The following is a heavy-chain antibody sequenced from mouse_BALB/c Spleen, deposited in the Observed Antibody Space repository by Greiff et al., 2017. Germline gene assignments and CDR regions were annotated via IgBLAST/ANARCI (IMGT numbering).Heavy chain of an antibody. Sequence: VQLVESGPGLVAPSQSLSITCTVSGFSLTSYGVHWVRQPPGKGLEWLGVIWAGGSTNYNSALMSRLSISKDNSNSQVFLKMNSLQTDDTAMYYCARDQRIHYYGLSDFDYWGQGTTLTVSS. J-gene: IGHJ2*01. CDR3: ARDQRIHYYGLSDFDY. D-gene: IGHD1-2*01. CDR1: GFSLTSYG. V-gene: IGHV2-9*02. CDR2: IWAGGST.